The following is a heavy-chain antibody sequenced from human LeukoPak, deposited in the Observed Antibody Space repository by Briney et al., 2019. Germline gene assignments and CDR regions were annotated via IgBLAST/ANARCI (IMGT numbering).Heavy chain of an antibody. D-gene: IGHD4-17*01. CDR3: ANEIRPNDY. V-gene: IGHV3-23*01. J-gene: IGHJ4*02. CDR1: EFDFSSHA. Sequence: GGSLRLSCAASEFDFSSHAMTWVRQAPGKGLEWVSAISISGSKTYYADSVKGRFTISRDNSKNTLYLQMNSLRGEDTAVYYCANEIRPNDYWGQGTQVTVSS. CDR2: ISISGSKT.